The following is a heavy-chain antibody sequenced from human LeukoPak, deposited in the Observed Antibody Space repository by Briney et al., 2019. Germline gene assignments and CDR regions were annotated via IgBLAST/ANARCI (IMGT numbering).Heavy chain of an antibody. CDR1: GGSISSSSYY. D-gene: IGHD3-10*01. CDR3: ARLFYYGSADY. V-gene: IGHV4-39*01. CDR2: IYYSGST. J-gene: IGHJ4*02. Sequence: SETLSLTCTVSGGSISSSSYYWGWIRQPPGKRLEWIGSIYYSGSTYYNPSLKSRVTISVDTSKNQFSLKLSSVTAADTAVYYCARLFYYGSADYWGQGTLVTVSS.